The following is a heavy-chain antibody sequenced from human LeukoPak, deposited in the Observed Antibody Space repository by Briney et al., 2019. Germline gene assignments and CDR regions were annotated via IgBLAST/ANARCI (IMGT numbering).Heavy chain of an antibody. V-gene: IGHV1-69*13. Sequence: ASVKVSCKASGGTFSSYAINWVRQAPGQGLEWMGGIIPIFGTANYAQKFQGRVTITPDESTSTAYMALSRLRAEEAAVYYCARCHRVGVAVINDNWFDAWGQGTPVTVSS. D-gene: IGHD3-22*01. J-gene: IGHJ5*02. CDR2: IIPIFGTA. CDR3: ARCHRVGVAVINDNWFDA. CDR1: GGTFSSYA.